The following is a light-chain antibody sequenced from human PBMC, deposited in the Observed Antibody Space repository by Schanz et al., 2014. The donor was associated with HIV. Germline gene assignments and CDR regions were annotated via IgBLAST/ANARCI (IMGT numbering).Light chain of an antibody. CDR2: GAS. Sequence: EIVMTQVPVTVSVSPGERATLPCRASQGVANNVAWYQQKPGQAPRLLIYGASTRATDVPATFSGSGSGTEFSLTISSLQSEDSASYYCQQYNKRPWTFGPGTRVEIK. CDR1: QGVANN. J-gene: IGKJ1*01. CDR3: QQYNKRPWT. V-gene: IGKV3-15*01.